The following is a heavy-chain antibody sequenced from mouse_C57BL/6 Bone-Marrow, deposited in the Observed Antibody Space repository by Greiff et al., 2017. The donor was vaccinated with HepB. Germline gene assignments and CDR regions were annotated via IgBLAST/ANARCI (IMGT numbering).Heavy chain of an antibody. J-gene: IGHJ2*01. CDR3: ALITTVVAGGDY. CDR1: GYTFTSYW. Sequence: VQLQQPGAELVMPGASVKLSCKASGYTFTSYWMHWVKQRPGQGLEWIGEIDPSDSYTNYNQKFKGKSTLTVDKSSSTAYMQLSSLTSEDSAVYDCALITTVVAGGDYWGQGTTLTVSS. D-gene: IGHD1-1*01. CDR2: IDPSDSYT. V-gene: IGHV1-69*01.